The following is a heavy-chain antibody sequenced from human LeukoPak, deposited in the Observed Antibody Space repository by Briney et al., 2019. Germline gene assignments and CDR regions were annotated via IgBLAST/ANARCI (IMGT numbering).Heavy chain of an antibody. Sequence: SETLSLTCTGSGGSISSYYWSWIRQPPGKGLEWIGYIYYSGSTNYNPSLKSRVTISVHTSKNQFSLKLSSVTAADTAVYYCARLSYYYYGMDVWGQGTTVTVSS. J-gene: IGHJ6*02. V-gene: IGHV4-59*08. CDR3: ARLSYYYYGMDV. CDR1: GGSISSYY. CDR2: IYYSGST.